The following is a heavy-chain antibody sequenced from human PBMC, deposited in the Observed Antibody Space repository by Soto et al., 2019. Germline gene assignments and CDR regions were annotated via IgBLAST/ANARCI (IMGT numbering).Heavy chain of an antibody. Sequence: PGGSLRLSCAASGFTFDDYAMHWVRQAPGEGLEWVSGISWNSGSIGYADSVKGRFTVSRDNAKNSLYLQMNSLRAEDTALYYCASGRGGAGTDCIKYYGID. V-gene: IGHV3-9*01. CDR2: ISWNSGSI. CDR3: ASGRGGAGTDCIKYYGID. CDR1: GFTFDDYA. J-gene: IGHJ6*01. D-gene: IGHD2-8*01.